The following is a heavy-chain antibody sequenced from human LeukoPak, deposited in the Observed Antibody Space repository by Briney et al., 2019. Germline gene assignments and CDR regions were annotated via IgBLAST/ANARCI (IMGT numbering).Heavy chain of an antibody. D-gene: IGHD1-26*01. CDR3: ARLRWQLVGPYFDY. CDR1: GDSISTYY. CDR2: IYSSGNT. Sequence: SETLSLTCSFSGDSISTYYWSWIRQCPGKGLEWIGHIYSSGNTDYNSSLKSRVTISVDTSKSQFSLRLSSVTATDTAVYYCARLRWQLVGPYFDYWGQGILVTVSS. V-gene: IGHV4-59*01. J-gene: IGHJ4*02.